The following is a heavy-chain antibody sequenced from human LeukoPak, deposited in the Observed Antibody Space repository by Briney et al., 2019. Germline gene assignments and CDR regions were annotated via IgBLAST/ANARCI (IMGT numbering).Heavy chain of an antibody. V-gene: IGHV3-21*01. CDR2: ISSSSSYI. J-gene: IGHJ4*02. CDR3: ARDPSSSGSYYDY. Sequence: PGGSLRLSCAASGFSFDDYGMSWVRQAPGKGLDWVSSISSSSSYIYYADSVKGRFTISRGNAKKSLYLQMNCLRAEDTAVYLCARDPSSSGSYYDYWGQGTLVTVSS. D-gene: IGHD1-26*01. CDR1: GFSFDDYG.